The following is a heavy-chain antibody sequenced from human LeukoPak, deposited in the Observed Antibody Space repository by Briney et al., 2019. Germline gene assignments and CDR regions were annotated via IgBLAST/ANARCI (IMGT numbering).Heavy chain of an antibody. CDR3: AKDLDQGPDYGDYEVVP. CDR1: GFTFSSYG. D-gene: IGHD4-17*01. J-gene: IGHJ5*02. CDR2: ISYDGSNK. Sequence: PGGSLRLSCAASGFTFSSYGMHWVRQAPGKGLEWVAVISYDGSNKYYADSVKGRFTISRDNSKNTLYLQMNSLRAEDTAVYYCAKDLDQGPDYGDYEVVPWGQGTLVTVSS. V-gene: IGHV3-30*18.